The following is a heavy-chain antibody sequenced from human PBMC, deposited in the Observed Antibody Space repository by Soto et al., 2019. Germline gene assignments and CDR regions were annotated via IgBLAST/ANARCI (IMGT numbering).Heavy chain of an antibody. Sequence: QVQLQQWGAGLLKPSETLSLTCAVYGGSFSGYYWSWIRQPPGKGLEWIGEINHSGSTNYNPSLKSRVTISVDTSKNQFSLKLSSVTAADTAVYYCARVGYYDSSGYYYGYWGQGTLVTVSS. V-gene: IGHV4-34*01. J-gene: IGHJ4*02. CDR2: INHSGST. CDR1: GGSFSGYY. CDR3: ARVGYYDSSGYYYGY. D-gene: IGHD3-22*01.